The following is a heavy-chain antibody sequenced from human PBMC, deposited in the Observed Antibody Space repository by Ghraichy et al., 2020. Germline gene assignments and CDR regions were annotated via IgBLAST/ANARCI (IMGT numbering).Heavy chain of an antibody. CDR1: GGTFTSYA. V-gene: IGHV1-69*13. J-gene: IGHJ6*02. CDR3: ATRTPNYYDSSGYLYYYGMDV. D-gene: IGHD3-22*01. CDR2: IIPIFGTA. Sequence: SVKVSCKASGGTFTSYAISWVRQAPGQGLEWMGGIIPIFGTANYAQKFQGRVTITADESTSTAYMELSSLRSEDTAVYYCATRTPNYYDSSGYLYYYGMDVWGQGTTVTVSS.